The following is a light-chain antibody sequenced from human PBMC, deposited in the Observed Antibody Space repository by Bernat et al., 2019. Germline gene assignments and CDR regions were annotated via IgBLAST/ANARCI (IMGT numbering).Light chain of an antibody. CDR3: CSYTRWSSPYV. CDR1: SSDIGAYNF. Sequence: QSALTQPASVSGSPGQSITISCTGTSSDIGAYNFVSWYQQHPGKAPKLMISDVSHRPSGVSNRFSGSKSGNTASLTISGLQAEDEADYYCCSYTRWSSPYVLGTGTKVTVL. CDR2: DVS. V-gene: IGLV2-14*03. J-gene: IGLJ1*01.